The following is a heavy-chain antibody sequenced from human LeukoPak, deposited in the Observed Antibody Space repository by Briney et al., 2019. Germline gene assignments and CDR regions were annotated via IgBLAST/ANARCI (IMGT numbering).Heavy chain of an antibody. V-gene: IGHV3-11*06. Sequence: PGGSLRLSCAASGFTFSDYYMSWIRQAPGKGLEWVSYISSSSSYTNYADSVKGRFTISRDNAKNSLYLQMNSLRAEDTAVYYCARANYGDYVANDAFDIWGQGTMVTVSS. CDR1: GFTFSDYY. D-gene: IGHD4-17*01. CDR3: ARANYGDYVANDAFDI. CDR2: ISSSSSYT. J-gene: IGHJ3*02.